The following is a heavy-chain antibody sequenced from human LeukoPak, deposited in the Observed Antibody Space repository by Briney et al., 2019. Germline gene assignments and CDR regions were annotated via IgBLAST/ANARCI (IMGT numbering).Heavy chain of an antibody. Sequence: PSETLSLTCAVYGGSFSGYYWSWIRQPPGKGLEWIGEINHSGSTNYNPSLKSRVTISVDTSKNQFSLKLSSVTAADTAVYYCARAAYDYVWGSYRYTFDYWGQGTLVTVSS. J-gene: IGHJ4*02. CDR3: ARAAYDYVWGSYRYTFDY. D-gene: IGHD3-16*02. CDR1: GGSFSGYY. CDR2: INHSGST. V-gene: IGHV4-34*01.